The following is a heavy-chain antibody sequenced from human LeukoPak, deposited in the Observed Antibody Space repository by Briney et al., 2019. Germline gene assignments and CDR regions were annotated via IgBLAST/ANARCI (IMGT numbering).Heavy chain of an antibody. CDR3: ARALRIAVRPFDY. J-gene: IGHJ4*02. V-gene: IGHV4-34*01. CDR1: GGSFSGYY. CDR2: INHSGST. Sequence: SETLSLTCAVYGGSFSGYYWSWIRQPPGKGLEWIGEINHSGSTNYNPSLKSRVTISAHTSKTQFSLKLSSVTAADTAVYYCARALRIAVRPFDYWGQGTLATVSS. D-gene: IGHD6-6*01.